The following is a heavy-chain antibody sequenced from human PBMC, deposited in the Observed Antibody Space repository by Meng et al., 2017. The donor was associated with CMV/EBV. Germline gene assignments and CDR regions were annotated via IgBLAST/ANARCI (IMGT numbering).Heavy chain of an antibody. Sequence: GGSLRLSCAASGFTFSDYCMNWVRQAPGKGLEWVSSISSSSTIYYAESVKGRFTISRDNAKNSLYLQMNSLRAEDTAVYYCARDLQWDSPGYGMDVWGQGTTVTVSS. CDR2: ISSSSTI. CDR1: GFTFSDYC. D-gene: IGHD3-3*01. V-gene: IGHV3-69-1*01. CDR3: ARDLQWDSPGYGMDV. J-gene: IGHJ6*02.